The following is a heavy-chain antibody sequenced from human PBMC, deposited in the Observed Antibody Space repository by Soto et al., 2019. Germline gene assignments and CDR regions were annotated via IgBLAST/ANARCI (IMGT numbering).Heavy chain of an antibody. CDR1: GFTFSSYW. V-gene: IGHV3-7*01. CDR3: ARDPVPYYSSRAWNAFDI. CDR2: IKQDGSEK. J-gene: IGHJ3*02. D-gene: IGHD6-13*01. Sequence: EVQLVESGGGLVQPGGSLRLSCAASGFTFSSYWMSWVRQAPGKGLEWVANIKQDGSEKYYVDSVKGRFTISRDNAKNSLYLQRNSLRAEDTAVYYCARDPVPYYSSRAWNAFDIWGQGTMVTVSS.